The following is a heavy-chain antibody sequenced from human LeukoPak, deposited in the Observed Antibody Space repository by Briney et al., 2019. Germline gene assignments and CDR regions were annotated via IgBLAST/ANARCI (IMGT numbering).Heavy chain of an antibody. Sequence: SGGSLRLSCAASGFNFNYFYMNWVRQAPGRGLEWVSSISSSSSDIFYAVSVKGRFTISRDNAKNSLYLQMNSLRAGDTAVYFCAKFAHCSGSTCYGVDYWGQGIPVTVSS. CDR3: AKFAHCSGSTCYGVDY. V-gene: IGHV3-21*01. J-gene: IGHJ4*02. CDR1: GFNFNYFY. D-gene: IGHD2-2*01. CDR2: ISSSSSDI.